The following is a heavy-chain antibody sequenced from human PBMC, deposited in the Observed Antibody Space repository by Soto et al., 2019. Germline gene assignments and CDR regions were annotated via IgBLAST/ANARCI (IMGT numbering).Heavy chain of an antibody. CDR3: ASTDSSGWSNWFDP. J-gene: IGHJ5*02. Sequence: QVQLVESGGGVVQPGRSLRLSCAASGFTFSSYGMHWVRQAPGKGLEWVAVIWYDGSNKYYADSVKGRFTISRDNSKNTLYLQMNSLRAEDTPVYYCASTDSSGWSNWFDPWGQGTLVTVSS. D-gene: IGHD6-19*01. V-gene: IGHV3-33*01. CDR2: IWYDGSNK. CDR1: GFTFSSYG.